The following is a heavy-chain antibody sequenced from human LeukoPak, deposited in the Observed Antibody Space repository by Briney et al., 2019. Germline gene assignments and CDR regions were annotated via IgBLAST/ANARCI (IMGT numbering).Heavy chain of an antibody. D-gene: IGHD4-17*01. V-gene: IGHV4-59*01. CDR3: ARQFSVTRIDY. CDR1: GGSISSYY. CDR2: IYYSGST. J-gene: IGHJ4*02. Sequence: TPSETLSLTCTVSGGSISSYYWSWIRQPPGKGLEWIGYIYYSGSTNYNPSLKSRVTISVDTSKNQFSLKLSSVTAADTAVYYCARQFSVTRIDYWGQGTLVTVSS.